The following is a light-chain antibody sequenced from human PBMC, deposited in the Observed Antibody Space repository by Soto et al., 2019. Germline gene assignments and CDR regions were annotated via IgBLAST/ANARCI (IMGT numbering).Light chain of an antibody. J-gene: IGLJ3*02. CDR3: GSYTTNSTRV. Sequence: QSVLTQPASVSGSPGQSIAISCTGTSSDVGGYNYVSWYKHHPGKAPKLIIFDVSNRPSGVSNRFSGSKSGNTASLTISGLQAEDEADYYCGSYTTNSTRVFGGGTKLTVL. V-gene: IGLV2-14*03. CDR1: SSDVGGYNY. CDR2: DVS.